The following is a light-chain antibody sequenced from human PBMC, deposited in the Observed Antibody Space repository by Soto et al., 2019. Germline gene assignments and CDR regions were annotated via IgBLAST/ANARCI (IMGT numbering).Light chain of an antibody. V-gene: IGKV3-20*01. CDR1: QTVRNNY. Sequence: EFRFSQSPGTLSLSPGERATLSCRASQTVRNNYLAWYQQKPGQAPRLLIYDASSRATGIPDRFSGGGSGTDFTLTISRLEPEDFAVYYCQQFSSYPLTFGGGTKVDIK. CDR2: DAS. CDR3: QQFSSYPLT. J-gene: IGKJ4*01.